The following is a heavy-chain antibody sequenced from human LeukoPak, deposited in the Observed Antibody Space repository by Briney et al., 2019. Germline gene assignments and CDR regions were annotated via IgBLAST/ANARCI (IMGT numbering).Heavy chain of an antibody. Sequence: GGSLRLSCAASGFTVSSNYMSWVRQAPGKGLEWVSVIYSGGSTYYADSVKGRFTISRDNSKNTLYLQMNSLRAEDTAVYYCARVGWWPDYYGMDVWGQGTTVTVSS. CDR3: ARVGWWPDYYGMDV. V-gene: IGHV3-66*01. CDR2: IYSGGST. J-gene: IGHJ6*02. D-gene: IGHD2-15*01. CDR1: GFTVSSNY.